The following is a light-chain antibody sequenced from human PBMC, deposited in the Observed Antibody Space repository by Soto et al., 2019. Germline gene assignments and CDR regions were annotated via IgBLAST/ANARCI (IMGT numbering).Light chain of an antibody. CDR3: QQYNRLMYT. Sequence: IQMTQSPSTLSASVGDRVTITCRASQSISSWLAWYQQKPGKAPKLLIYKASSLEIVVPSRFSGSGSGTEFTLSISSLHPDDFATYYCQQYNRLMYTFGQGTKLEIK. CDR2: KAS. V-gene: IGKV1-5*03. J-gene: IGKJ2*01. CDR1: QSISSW.